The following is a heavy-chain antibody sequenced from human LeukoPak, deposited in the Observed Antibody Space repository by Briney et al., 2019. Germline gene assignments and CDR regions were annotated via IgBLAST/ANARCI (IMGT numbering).Heavy chain of an antibody. CDR3: AREDSSSTAVTVFDY. CDR1: GFTFSDYY. D-gene: IGHD6-6*01. Sequence: GGSLRLSCAASGFTFSDYYMSWIRQAPGKGLEWVSYISTSGSTIYYADSVKGRFTISRDNAKNSLYLQMNSLRAEDTAVYYCAREDSSSTAVTVFDYWGQGTLVTVSS. CDR2: ISTSGSTI. V-gene: IGHV3-11*04. J-gene: IGHJ4*02.